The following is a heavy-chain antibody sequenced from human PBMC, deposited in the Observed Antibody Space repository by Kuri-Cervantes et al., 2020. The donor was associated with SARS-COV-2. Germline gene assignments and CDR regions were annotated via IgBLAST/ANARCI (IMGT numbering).Heavy chain of an antibody. Sequence: ASVKVSCKASGYTFTSYGISWVRQAPGQGLEWMGWISAYNGNTNYAQKLQGRVTMTTDTSTSTAYMELRSLRSDDTAVYYCARGGVVVVPAAENYYYYMDVWGKGTTVTVSS. D-gene: IGHD2-2*01. CDR2: ISAYNGNT. CDR3: ARGGVVVVPAAENYYYYMDV. J-gene: IGHJ6*03. V-gene: IGHV1-18*04. CDR1: GYTFTSYG.